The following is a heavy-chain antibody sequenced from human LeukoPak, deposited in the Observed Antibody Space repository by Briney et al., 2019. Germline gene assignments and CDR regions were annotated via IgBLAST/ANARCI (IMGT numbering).Heavy chain of an antibody. J-gene: IGHJ4*02. Sequence: SGPTLVNPTQTLTLTCTFSGFSLTTTGVGVAWIRQPPGKALEWLALIYWDDDKRYRPSLKSRLTITKDTSKNQVVLTMTNMDPGDKATYYWGHQEGGTFSFDSWGQGGLGSVSS. V-gene: IGHV2-5*02. D-gene: IGHD1-26*01. CDR1: GFSLTTTGVG. CDR2: IYWDDDK. CDR3: GHQEGGTFSFDS.